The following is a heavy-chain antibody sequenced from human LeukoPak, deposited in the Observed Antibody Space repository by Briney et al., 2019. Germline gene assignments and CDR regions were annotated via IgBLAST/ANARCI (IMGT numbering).Heavy chain of an antibody. Sequence: ASVKVSCKASGYTFTCYYMHRVRQAPGQGLEWMGWINPNSGGTNYAQKFQGRVTMTRDTSISTAYMELSRLRSDDTAVYYCAREVDFWSGYYQNWFDPWGQGTLVTVSS. J-gene: IGHJ5*02. D-gene: IGHD3-3*01. CDR3: AREVDFWSGYYQNWFDP. CDR1: GYTFTCYY. CDR2: INPNSGGT. V-gene: IGHV1-2*02.